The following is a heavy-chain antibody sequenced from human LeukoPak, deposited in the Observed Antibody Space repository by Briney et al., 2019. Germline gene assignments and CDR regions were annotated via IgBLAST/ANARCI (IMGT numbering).Heavy chain of an antibody. CDR2: INHSGST. D-gene: IGHD6-13*01. Sequence: SETLSLTCAVYGGSFSGYYWSWIRQPPGKGLEWIGEINHSGSTNYNPSLKSRVTISVDTSKNQFSVRLSSVTAADTAVYYCARGGGSSWYGMDVWGQGTTVTVSS. V-gene: IGHV4-34*01. CDR3: ARGGGSSWYGMDV. J-gene: IGHJ6*02. CDR1: GGSFSGYY.